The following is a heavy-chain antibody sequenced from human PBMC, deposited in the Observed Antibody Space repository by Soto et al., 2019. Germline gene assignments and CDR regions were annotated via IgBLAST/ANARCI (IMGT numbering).Heavy chain of an antibody. Sequence: QVQLVQSGAEVKKPGASVRVSCKAFGYSFSNYDINWVRQATGQGLEWMGWMNPNSGNTGYAQSLQGRVTMTRNTSISIAYMELSSLRSDDTAVYYCARGQQLMLNSDAFDIWGQGTMVTVS. CDR3: ARGQQLMLNSDAFDI. CDR2: MNPNSGNT. J-gene: IGHJ3*02. V-gene: IGHV1-8*02. CDR1: GYSFSNYD. D-gene: IGHD6-13*01.